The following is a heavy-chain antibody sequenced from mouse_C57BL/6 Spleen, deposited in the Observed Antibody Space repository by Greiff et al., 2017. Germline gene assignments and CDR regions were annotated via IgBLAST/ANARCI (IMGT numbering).Heavy chain of an antibody. D-gene: IGHD2-10*02. V-gene: IGHV1-64*01. Sequence: VQLQQPGAELVKPGASVKLSCKASGYTFTSYWMHWVKQRPGQGLEWIGMIHPNSGSTDYNEKFKSKATLTVDKSSSTAYMQLSSLTSEDSAVYYCARSGYGNSFAYWGQGTLVTVSA. CDR3: ARSGYGNSFAY. CDR1: GYTFTSYW. CDR2: IHPNSGST. J-gene: IGHJ3*01.